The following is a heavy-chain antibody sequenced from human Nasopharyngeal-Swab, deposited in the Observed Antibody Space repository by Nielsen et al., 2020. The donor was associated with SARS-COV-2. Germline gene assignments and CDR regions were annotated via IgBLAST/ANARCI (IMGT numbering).Heavy chain of an antibody. CDR3: ARVQADYLSKGSFDH. D-gene: IGHD2/OR15-2a*01. J-gene: IGHJ4*02. V-gene: IGHV3-30*04. Sequence: GGSLRLSCAASGFTFYSYAMHWFRQAPGKGLEWVALISYDGTDKYYADSVKGRFTISRDNSKNTLYLQMNSLRPEDTAMYYCARVQADYLSKGSFDHWGQGTLVTVSS. CDR1: GFTFYSYA. CDR2: ISYDGTDK.